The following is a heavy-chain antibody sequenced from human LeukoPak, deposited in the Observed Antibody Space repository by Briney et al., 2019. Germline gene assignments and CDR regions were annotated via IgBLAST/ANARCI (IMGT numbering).Heavy chain of an antibody. CDR1: GGSISSYY. CDR2: IYTSGST. J-gene: IGHJ4*02. D-gene: IGHD3-22*01. CDR3: VISSGYYTYDY. V-gene: IGHV4-4*07. Sequence: SEALSLTCTVSGGSISSYYWSWIRQPAGKGLEWIGRIYTSGSTNYNPSLKSRVTMSVDTSKNQFSLKLSSVTAADTAVYYCVISSGYYTYDYWGQGTLVTVSS.